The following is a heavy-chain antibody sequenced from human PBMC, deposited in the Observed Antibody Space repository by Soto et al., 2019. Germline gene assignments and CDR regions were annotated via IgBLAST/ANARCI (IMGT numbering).Heavy chain of an antibody. Sequence: SQALSLTCVMSWDSFSINMSAFELVRQSPSRGLEWLGRTYYTSKWYNDYAVSVKSLITINPDKSKNKFSLQLNSVTPEDTAMYYCERGGAYGDYWGQGNLVTVSS. CDR2: TYYTSKWYN. J-gene: IGHJ4*02. CDR1: WDSFSINMSA. CDR3: ERGGAYGDY. V-gene: IGHV6-1*01. D-gene: IGHD2-21*01.